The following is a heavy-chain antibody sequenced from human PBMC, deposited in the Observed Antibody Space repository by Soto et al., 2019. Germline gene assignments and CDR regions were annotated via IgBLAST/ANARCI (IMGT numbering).Heavy chain of an antibody. CDR2: IWYDGSNT. V-gene: IGHV3-33*01. Sequence: QVPLVESGGGVVQPGTSLRLSCTTSGFTFSSFGMHWVRQAPGKGLEWVAVIWYDGSNTYYGDSVKGRFTISRDNSKNTLYLQMNSLRAEDAAVYYCARDSASVTHGHYFDHWGQGTLVTVPS. CDR3: ARDSASVTHGHYFDH. CDR1: GFTFSSFG. D-gene: IGHD4-17*01. J-gene: IGHJ4*02.